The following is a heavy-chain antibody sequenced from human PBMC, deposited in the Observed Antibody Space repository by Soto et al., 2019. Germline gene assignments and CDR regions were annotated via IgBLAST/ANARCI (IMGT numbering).Heavy chain of an antibody. J-gene: IGHJ4*02. CDR3: AEDQILPAAIYAEADKCFDS. Sequence: SVKVSCKAYGYTFTNFSLHWVRQAPGQGREWMRWINPNGGATNNAQKAQGRVTMTRDTSVNAAYMEMSTLRSDGTAVYYCAEDQILPAAIYAEADKCFDSWGQGTLVTVSS. CDR2: INPNGGAT. CDR1: GYTFTNFS. V-gene: IGHV1-2*02. D-gene: IGHD2-2*01.